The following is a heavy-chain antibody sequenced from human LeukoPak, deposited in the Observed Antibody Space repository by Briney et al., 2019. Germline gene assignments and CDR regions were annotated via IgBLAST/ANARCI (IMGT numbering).Heavy chain of an antibody. CDR2: ISGYNGDS. CDR3: ARSQDYGAYDYDY. D-gene: IGHD4-17*01. V-gene: IGHV1-18*01. Sequence: PTASVKVSCKASGYTFTSYGISWVRQAPGQGLEWMGWISGYNGDSKYAQSLQGRVTMTKDTSTSTAYMELRSLRSDDTAVYFCARSQDYGAYDYDYWGQGTLVTVSS. CDR1: GYTFTSYG. J-gene: IGHJ4*02.